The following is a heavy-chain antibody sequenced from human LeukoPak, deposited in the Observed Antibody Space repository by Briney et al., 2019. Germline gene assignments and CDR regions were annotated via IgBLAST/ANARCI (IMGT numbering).Heavy chain of an antibody. CDR1: GFTFSSYS. CDR2: ISSTGSTI. Sequence: GGSLRLSCAASGFTFSSYSMNWVRQAPGKGLEWVSAISSTGSTIFYADSLKGRFTISRDNAKNSLYLQMTSLRAEDTAVYYCARVYYDSSGPPHFDYWGQGTLVTVSS. J-gene: IGHJ4*02. D-gene: IGHD3-22*01. CDR3: ARVYYDSSGPPHFDY. V-gene: IGHV3-21*01.